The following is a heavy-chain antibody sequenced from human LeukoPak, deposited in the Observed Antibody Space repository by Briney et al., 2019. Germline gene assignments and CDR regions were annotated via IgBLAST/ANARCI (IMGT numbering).Heavy chain of an antibody. CDR1: GFIFSSYS. CDR2: SSSGSTI. Sequence: PGGSLRLSCATSGFIFSSYSMNWVRPAPGKGLEWVSYSSSGSTIYYADSVKGRFTISRDNAKNSLYLQMNSLRTEDTAVYYCAPLTDAFDIWGQGTMVTVSS. J-gene: IGHJ3*02. V-gene: IGHV3-48*01. CDR3: APLTDAFDI.